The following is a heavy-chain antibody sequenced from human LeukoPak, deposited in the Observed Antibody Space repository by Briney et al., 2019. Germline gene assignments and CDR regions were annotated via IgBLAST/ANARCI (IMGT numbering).Heavy chain of an antibody. J-gene: IGHJ4*02. Sequence: GGSLRLSCAASGFTFSSYAMSWLRQVPGKGLEWVSGISGIGVTTFHAGSVKGRFTISRDNSKNPLFMQMNTLRAEDTAVYYCANGRGPNTGPTLDYWGQGTLVTVSS. CDR3: ANGRGPNTGPTLDY. D-gene: IGHD5-24*01. CDR1: GFTFSSYA. CDR2: ISGIGVTT. V-gene: IGHV3-23*01.